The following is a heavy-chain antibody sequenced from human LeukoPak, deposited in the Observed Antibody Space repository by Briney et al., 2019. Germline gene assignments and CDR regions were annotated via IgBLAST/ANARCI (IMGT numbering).Heavy chain of an antibody. CDR2: INHSGST. CDR1: GGSFSGYY. CDR3: ARARIWYSSSWYFDY. J-gene: IGHJ4*02. Sequence: PSETLSLTCAVYGGSFSGYYWSWIRQPPGKGLEWIGEINHSGSTNYTQSLKSRVTISVDTSKNQSSLKLSFVTAADTAVYYCARARIWYSSSWYFDYWGQGTLVTVSS. V-gene: IGHV4-34*01. D-gene: IGHD6-13*01.